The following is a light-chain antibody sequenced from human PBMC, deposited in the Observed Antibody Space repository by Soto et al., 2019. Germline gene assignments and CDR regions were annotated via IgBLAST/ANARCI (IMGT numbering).Light chain of an antibody. Sequence: DIQMTQSPSSLSASVGDRVTITCRASQNIASYLNWYQQRPGKAPELLIYAASSLQSGVPLRFSRSGSGTELTLTFDSLQPEDFASYYCQQNFHVPRTSGQGTTVEI. V-gene: IGKV1-39*01. CDR1: QNIASY. J-gene: IGKJ1*01. CDR3: QQNFHVPRT. CDR2: AAS.